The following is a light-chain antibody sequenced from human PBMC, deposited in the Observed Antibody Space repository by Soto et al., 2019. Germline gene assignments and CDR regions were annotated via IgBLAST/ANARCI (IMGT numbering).Light chain of an antibody. CDR1: QTIRSNY. CDR2: GAS. V-gene: IGKV3-20*01. J-gene: IGKJ1*01. CDR3: QQYGSSPWT. Sequence: ETVLTQSPGTLSLSPGERATLSCRASQTIRSNYLAWYRLTPGQAPRLLIYGASNRATSIADRFSGSGSGTDFTLIISTLEPEDFALYYCQQYGSSPWTFGQGTKVEIK.